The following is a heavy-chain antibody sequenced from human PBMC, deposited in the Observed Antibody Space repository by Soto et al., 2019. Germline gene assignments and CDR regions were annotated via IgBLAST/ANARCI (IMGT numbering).Heavy chain of an antibody. J-gene: IGHJ4*02. CDR1: GFTFNSYA. V-gene: IGHV3-30*03. CDR3: ATNRYGYVSTSCFDY. CDR2: ISYDASTK. D-gene: IGHD5-18*01. Sequence: QVQLVESGGGVVEPGRSLRLSCAASGFTFNSYAMHWVRQAPGKGLEWVAVISYDASTKYYADSMKGRFTISRDNSKDTLYLQMNSPGAEDTAVYYCATNRYGYVSTSCFDYWGQGTLVTVSS.